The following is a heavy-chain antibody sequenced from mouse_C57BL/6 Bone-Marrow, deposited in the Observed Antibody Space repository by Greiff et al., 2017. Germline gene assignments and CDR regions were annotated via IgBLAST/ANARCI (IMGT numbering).Heavy chain of an antibody. V-gene: IGHV10-3*01. D-gene: IGHD1-1*01. CDR3: VRGRYGGFAY. Sequence: EVQRVESGGGLVQPKGSLKLSCAASGFTFNTYAMHWVRQAPGKGLEWVARIRSKRSNYATYYADSVKDRFTISRDDSQSMLYLQMNNRKTEDTAMYYCVRGRYGGFAYWGQGTLVTVSA. CDR2: IRSKRSNYAT. J-gene: IGHJ3*01. CDR1: GFTFNTYA.